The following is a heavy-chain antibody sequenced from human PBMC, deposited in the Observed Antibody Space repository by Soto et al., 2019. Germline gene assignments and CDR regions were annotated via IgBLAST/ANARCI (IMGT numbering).Heavy chain of an antibody. CDR1: GFTFSSYS. D-gene: IGHD4-4*01. CDR3: AREGPHTVMPIDS. Sequence: EVQLVESGGGLVKPGGSLRLSCVASGFTFSSYSMNWVRQAPGKGLEWVSSISSSSSYIYYADSVKDRFTISRDNAKNSLYLQMNSLRAADTAVYYCAREGPHTVMPIDSWGQGTLVTVSS. CDR2: ISSSSSYI. J-gene: IGHJ4*02. V-gene: IGHV3-21*01.